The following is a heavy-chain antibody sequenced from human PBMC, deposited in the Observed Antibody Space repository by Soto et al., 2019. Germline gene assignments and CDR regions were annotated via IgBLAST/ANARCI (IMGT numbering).Heavy chain of an antibody. Sequence: PSETLSLTCTVSGGSISSGGYYWSWIRQHPGKGLEWIGYIYYSGSTYYNPSLKSRVTISVDTSKNQFSLKLSSVTAADTAVYYCARDFNREYQLTRASYGMDVWGQGTTVTVSS. CDR3: ARDFNREYQLTRASYGMDV. V-gene: IGHV4-31*03. D-gene: IGHD2-2*01. J-gene: IGHJ6*02. CDR2: IYYSGST. CDR1: GGSISSGGYY.